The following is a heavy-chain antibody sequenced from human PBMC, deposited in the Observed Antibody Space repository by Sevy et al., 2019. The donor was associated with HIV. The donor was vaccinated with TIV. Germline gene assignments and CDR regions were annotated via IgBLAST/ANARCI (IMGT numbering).Heavy chain of an antibody. J-gene: IGHJ5*02. Sequence: GGSLRLSCAASGFTFTTYWMTWVRQAPGQGLEWVANIKEDGSAKYYVDSVKGRFTISRDNAKNSLYLQVNSLRAEDTAVYYCARDSPGYGGYDHWGLGTLVTVSS. CDR1: GFTFTTYW. V-gene: IGHV3-7*01. CDR3: ARDSPGYGGYDH. CDR2: IKEDGSAK. D-gene: IGHD5-12*01.